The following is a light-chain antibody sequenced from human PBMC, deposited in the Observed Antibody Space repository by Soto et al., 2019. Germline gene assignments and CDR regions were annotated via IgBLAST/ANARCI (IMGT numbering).Light chain of an antibody. V-gene: IGKV1-9*01. CDR1: QAVPNN. J-gene: IGKJ1*01. Sequence: IHLNQTPSLLSASVVDRVHLTGRPSQAVPNNMAWYQQKPGKAPKRLIYAASSLQSGVPSRFSGSGSGTEFTLTISSLQPEDFATYYCLQHNSYPVTFGQGTKVDIK. CDR2: AAS. CDR3: LQHNSYPVT.